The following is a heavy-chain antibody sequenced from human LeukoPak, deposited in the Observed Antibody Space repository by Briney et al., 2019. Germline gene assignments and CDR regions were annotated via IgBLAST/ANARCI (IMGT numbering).Heavy chain of an antibody. Sequence: RGSLRLSCAASGFTFSSYGMHWVCQAPGKGLEWVAVIWYDGSNKYYADSVKGRFTISRDNSKNTLYLQMNSLRAEDTAVYYCAREYVADSSGYYYLGYWGQGTLVTVSS. CDR2: IWYDGSNK. V-gene: IGHV3-33*01. CDR3: AREYVADSSGYYYLGY. J-gene: IGHJ4*02. D-gene: IGHD3-22*01. CDR1: GFTFSSYG.